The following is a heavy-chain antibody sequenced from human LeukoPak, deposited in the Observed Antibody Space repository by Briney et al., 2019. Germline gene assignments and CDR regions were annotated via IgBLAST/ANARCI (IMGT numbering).Heavy chain of an antibody. V-gene: IGHV3-53*01. J-gene: IGHJ4*02. CDR1: GFNVSNNY. Sequence: GGSLRLSCAASGFNVSNNYMSWVRQAPGKGLEWVSVIYSGGSTYYADSVKGRFTISRDNSKNTLYLQMNSLRAEDTAVYYCARDALYGSGSYCDYWGQGTLVTVSS. CDR3: ARDALYGSGSYCDY. D-gene: IGHD3-10*01. CDR2: IYSGGST.